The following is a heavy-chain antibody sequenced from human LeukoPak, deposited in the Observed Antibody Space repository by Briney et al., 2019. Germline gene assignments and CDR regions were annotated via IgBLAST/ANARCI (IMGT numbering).Heavy chain of an antibody. D-gene: IGHD3-22*01. V-gene: IGHV1-3*01. J-gene: IGHJ6*02. Sequence: ASVKASCKASGYTFTSYAMHWVRQAPGQRLEWMGWINAGNGNTKYSQKFQGRVTITRDTSASTAYMELSSLRSEDTAVYYCARYGDYYDSSGYPYGMDVWGQGTTVTVSS. CDR3: ARYGDYYDSSGYPYGMDV. CDR2: INAGNGNT. CDR1: GYTFTSYA.